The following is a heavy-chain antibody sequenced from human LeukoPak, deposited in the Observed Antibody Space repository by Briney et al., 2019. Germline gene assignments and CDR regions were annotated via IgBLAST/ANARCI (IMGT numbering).Heavy chain of an antibody. Sequence: SETLSLTCTVSSGSISVTGTDWGWVRQPPGRGRGFLGKIYYNGTTSNNPSLKRRVTISIDTSKNQFSLNLNSVTAADTAFYYCVWVDSMGPYNWFDPWGQGTLVTVSS. CDR3: VWVDSMGPYNWFDP. CDR1: SGSISVTGTD. CDR2: IYYNGTT. D-gene: IGHD3-22*01. V-gene: IGHV4-39*07. J-gene: IGHJ5*02.